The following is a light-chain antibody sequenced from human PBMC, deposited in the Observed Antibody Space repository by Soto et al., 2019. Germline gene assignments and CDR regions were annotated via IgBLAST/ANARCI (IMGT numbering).Light chain of an antibody. V-gene: IGKV3-20*01. CDR1: QDVSGSY. Sequence: EIVLTQSPGTLSLSPGERATLSCRASQDVSGSYLAWYQQKPGQAPRLLIYGASSRATGIPHRFSGSESGTDFNLTISRLEPEDFAVYYCQHYGSSPRTFGQGTKVEIK. CDR3: QHYGSSPRT. CDR2: GAS. J-gene: IGKJ1*01.